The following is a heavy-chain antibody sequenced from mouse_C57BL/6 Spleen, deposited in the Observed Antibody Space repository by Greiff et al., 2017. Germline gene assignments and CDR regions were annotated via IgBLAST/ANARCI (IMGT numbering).Heavy chain of an antibody. CDR2: INPSSGYT. D-gene: IGHD4-1*01. V-gene: IGHV1-4*01. CDR1: GYTFTSYT. Sequence: QVQLQQSGAELARPGASVKMSCKASGYTFTSYTMHWVNQRPGQGLEWIGYINPSSGYTKYNQKFKDKATLTADKSSSTAYMQLSSLTSEVSAVYYCARPGTGGDYFDYWGQGTTLTVSS. J-gene: IGHJ2*01. CDR3: ARPGTGGDYFDY.